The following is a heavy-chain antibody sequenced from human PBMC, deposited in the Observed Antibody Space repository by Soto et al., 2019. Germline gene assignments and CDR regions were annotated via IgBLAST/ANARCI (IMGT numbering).Heavy chain of an antibody. CDR2: IYWDDDK. D-gene: IGHD3-16*02. CDR1: GFSLSTSGVG. CDR3: AHTRAITFGGVIVMLSPWDY. Sequence: QITLKESGPTLVKPTQTLTLTCTFSGFSLSTSGVGVGWIRQPPGKALEWLAVIYWDDDKRYSPSLKSRLTIPKDTSKNQVVLTMTNMDPVDTATYYCAHTRAITFGGVIVMLSPWDYWGQGTLVTVSS. J-gene: IGHJ4*02. V-gene: IGHV2-5*02.